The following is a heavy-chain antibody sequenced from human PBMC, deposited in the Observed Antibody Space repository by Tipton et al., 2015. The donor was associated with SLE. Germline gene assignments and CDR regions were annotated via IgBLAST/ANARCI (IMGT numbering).Heavy chain of an antibody. CDR2: LFTSGTT. CDR3: ARVGLLGPDAFDI. Sequence: TLSLTCSVSGDFIGSSFWSWIRQSPEEGLEWIGYLFTSGTTQYNPSLKSRLTISGDTSKNLFSLKLNSVTAADTAVYYCARVGLLGPDAFDIWGQGTMVTVSS. CDR1: GDFIGSSF. J-gene: IGHJ3*02. V-gene: IGHV4-4*08. D-gene: IGHD3/OR15-3a*01.